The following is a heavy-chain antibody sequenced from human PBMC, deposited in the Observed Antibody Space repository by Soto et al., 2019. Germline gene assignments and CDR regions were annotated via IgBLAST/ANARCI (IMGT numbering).Heavy chain of an antibody. CDR1: GGSISSRGYY. J-gene: IGHJ4*02. CDR3: ARGRGRGGYNSYWYFDY. D-gene: IGHD5-12*01. CDR2: IYSSGST. Sequence: PSETLSLTCTVSGGSISSRGYYWGWIRQPPGKGLEWIGSIYSSGSTYYNPSLKSRVTISVGTSKNQFSLKLSSVTAADTAVYYCARGRGRGGYNSYWYFDYWGQGTLVTVSS. V-gene: IGHV4-39*07.